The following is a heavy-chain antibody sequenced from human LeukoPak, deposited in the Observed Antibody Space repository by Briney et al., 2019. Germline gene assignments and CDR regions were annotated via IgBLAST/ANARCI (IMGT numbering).Heavy chain of an antibody. D-gene: IGHD6-13*01. CDR1: GGTFSSYA. Sequence: SVKVSGKASGGTFSSYAISWVRLAPGQGLEWMGGIIPIFGTANYAQKFQGRVTITTDESTSTAYMELSSLRSEDTAVYYCASSKYSSSWYRPGFDYWGQGTLVTVSS. J-gene: IGHJ4*02. V-gene: IGHV1-69*05. CDR2: IIPIFGTA. CDR3: ASSKYSSSWYRPGFDY.